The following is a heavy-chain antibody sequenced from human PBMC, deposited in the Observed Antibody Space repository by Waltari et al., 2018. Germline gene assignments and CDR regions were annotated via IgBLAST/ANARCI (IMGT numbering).Heavy chain of an antibody. D-gene: IGHD3-16*01. CDR3: ARGLGDY. V-gene: IGHV3-74*01. J-gene: IGHJ4*02. Sequence: EVQLVESGGGLVQLGGSLRLSFSASGCTFSSYWWHGVRQVPGKGLVWVSRINSDGSLISYADSVKGRFTISRDNAKNTLYLQTNSLRGEDTAVYYCARGLGDYWGQGTLVTVSS. CDR2: INSDGSLI. CDR1: GCTFSSYW.